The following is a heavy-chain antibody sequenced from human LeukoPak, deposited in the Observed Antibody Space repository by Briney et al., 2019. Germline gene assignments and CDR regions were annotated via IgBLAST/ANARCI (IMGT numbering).Heavy chain of an antibody. CDR1: GFTFSSYG. CDR3: AKGDYGDTAGGIPAIYYYYYGMDV. CDR2: ISYDGSNK. V-gene: IGHV3-30*18. J-gene: IGHJ6*04. Sequence: GRSLRLSCAASGFTFSSYGMHWVRQAPGKGLEWVAVISYDGSNKYYADSVNGRFTISRDNSKNTLYLQMNSLRAEDTAVYYCAKGDYGDTAGGIPAIYYYYYGMDVWGKGITVTVSS. D-gene: IGHD4-17*01.